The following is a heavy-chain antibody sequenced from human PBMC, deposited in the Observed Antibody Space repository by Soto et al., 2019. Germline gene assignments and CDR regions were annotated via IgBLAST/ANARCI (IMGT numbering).Heavy chain of an antibody. CDR3: AKWGLHGSEYLFDP. D-gene: IGHD1-26*01. V-gene: IGHV4-59*01. CDR1: GGSLNNYY. J-gene: IGHJ5*02. Sequence: SETLSLTCTVSGGSLNNYYWSWIRQTPGKGLEWIANIYHSGRSNYNPSLKSRVIISVDTPNNQFSLTLTSVTAADTAAYYCAKWGLHGSEYLFDPCGQGTQVTFTS. CDR2: IYHSGRS.